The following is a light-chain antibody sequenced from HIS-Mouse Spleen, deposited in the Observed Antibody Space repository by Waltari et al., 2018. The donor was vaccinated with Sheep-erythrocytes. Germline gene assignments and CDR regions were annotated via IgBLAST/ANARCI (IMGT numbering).Light chain of an antibody. J-gene: IGLJ1*01. CDR3: CSYAGSYNHV. V-gene: IGLV2-11*01. CDR2: DVS. CDR1: RSDVGGYHY. Sequence: QSALTQPRSVSGSPGQSVTISCTGTRSDVGGYHYVSWYQQHPGKAPNLMIYDVSKRPSGVPDRFSGSKSGNTASLTISGLQAEDEADYYCCSYAGSYNHVFATGTKVTVL.